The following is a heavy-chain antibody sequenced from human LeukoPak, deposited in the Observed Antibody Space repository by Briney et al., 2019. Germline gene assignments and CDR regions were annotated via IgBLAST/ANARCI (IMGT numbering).Heavy chain of an antibody. J-gene: IGHJ3*02. CDR3: ARGGGWTLDAFDI. CDR2: INHSGST. V-gene: IGHV4-39*07. CDR1: GGSISSSSYY. D-gene: IGHD6-19*01. Sequence: SETLSLTCTVPGGSISSSSYYWGWIRQPPGKGLEWIGEINHSGSTNYNPSLKSRVTISVDTSKNQFSLKLSSVTAADTAVYYRARGGGWTLDAFDIWGQGTMVTVSS.